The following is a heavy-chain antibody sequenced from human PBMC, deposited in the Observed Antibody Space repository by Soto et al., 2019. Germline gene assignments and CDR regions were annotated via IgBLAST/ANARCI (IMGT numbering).Heavy chain of an antibody. Sequence: PSETLSLTCTVSGDSISSGDYYWSWVRQSPGKGLEWIGCIYYSGTTYYNPSLETRLTMSVDTSKNQFSLRLSSVTAADTAMYFCARDFKRYSSSPGLLEYWGQGTLVTVSS. CDR1: GDSISSGDYY. J-gene: IGHJ4*02. CDR2: IYYSGTT. D-gene: IGHD6-6*01. CDR3: ARDFKRYSSSPGLLEY. V-gene: IGHV4-30-4*01.